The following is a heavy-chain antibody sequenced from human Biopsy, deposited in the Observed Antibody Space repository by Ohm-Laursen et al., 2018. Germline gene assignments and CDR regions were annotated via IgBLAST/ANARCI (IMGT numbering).Heavy chain of an antibody. J-gene: IGHJ4*02. D-gene: IGHD3-3*01. V-gene: IGHV1-69*06. CDR3: ATPFQYYDSWGGYPPFDH. CDR2: IIPMFGTA. CDR1: GGTLSSYA. Sequence: ASVKVSCKASGGTLSSYAITWVRQAPGQGLEWMGGIIPMFGTANYAPKFQGRVSITADKSTTTAYMELSNLKSEDTAVYYCATPFQYYDSWGGYPPFDHWGQGTLVTVSS.